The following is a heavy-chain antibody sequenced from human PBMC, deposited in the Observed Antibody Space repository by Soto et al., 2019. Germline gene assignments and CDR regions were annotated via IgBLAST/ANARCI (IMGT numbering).Heavy chain of an antibody. CDR2: INHSGST. D-gene: IGHD3-10*01. CDR3: AREKRYYYGSGRSNWFDP. Sequence: ETLSLTCAVYGGSFSGYYWSWIRQPPGKGLEWIGEINHSGSTNYNPSLKSRVTISVDTSKNQFSLKLSSVTAADTAVYYCAREKRYYYGSGRSNWFDPWGQGTLVTVSS. V-gene: IGHV4-34*01. J-gene: IGHJ5*02. CDR1: GGSFSGYY.